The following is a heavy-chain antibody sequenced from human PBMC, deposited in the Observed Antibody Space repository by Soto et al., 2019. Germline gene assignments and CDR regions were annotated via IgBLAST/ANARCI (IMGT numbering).Heavy chain of an antibody. V-gene: IGHV1-3*01. CDR3: ASDYMRGADY. Sequence: QIQLVQSGAEVKKPGASVKVSCKTSGYSFISYGIHWVRQAPGQRLEWRGWINGDDGKTNYSPRFQGRVTLIRDTSAGTSSMELSSLTSEDTAVYYCASDYMRGADYWGQGTLVTVSS. D-gene: IGHD5-12*01. CDR2: INGDDGKT. CDR1: GYSFISYG. J-gene: IGHJ4*02.